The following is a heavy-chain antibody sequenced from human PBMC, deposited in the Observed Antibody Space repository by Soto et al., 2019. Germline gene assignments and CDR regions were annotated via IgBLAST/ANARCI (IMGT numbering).Heavy chain of an antibody. CDR3: ARGERVLLYGMEV. D-gene: IGHD1-26*01. CDR2: IYHSGSS. V-gene: IGHV4-4*02. Sequence: QVQLQESGPGLVKPAGTLSLTCAVSGGSISSSTWWSWVRQPPGKGLAWIGEIYHSGSSNYNPSLKSRVTIAVDKSKNQFSLKLSSVTAADTAVYYGARGERVLLYGMEVWGQGTTVTVSS. J-gene: IGHJ6*02. CDR1: GGSISSSTW.